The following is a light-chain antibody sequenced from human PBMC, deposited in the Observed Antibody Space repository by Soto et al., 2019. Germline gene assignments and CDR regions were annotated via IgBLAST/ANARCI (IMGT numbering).Light chain of an antibody. CDR1: QSVHNNY. CDR2: GVF. J-gene: IGKJ3*01. Sequence: EIVLTQSPGTLSLSPGERATLSCRASQSVHNNYLAWYQQKAGQAPRLLIYGVFVRATGIPDRFSGSGSGADFTLTINTLEPEDFAVFYCQQYSSSPFTFGPGTKVEIK. CDR3: QQYSSSPFT. V-gene: IGKV3-20*01.